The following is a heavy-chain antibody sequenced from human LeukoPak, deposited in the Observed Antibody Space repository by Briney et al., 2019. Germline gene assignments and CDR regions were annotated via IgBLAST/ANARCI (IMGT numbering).Heavy chain of an antibody. V-gene: IGHV3-20*04. Sequence: GGSLRLSCVGFGFNFEDYAMSWVRQVPRKGLEWVAGISWNGDRTHYGHPVKGRFRISRDNDKNSVYLQMDSLGVDDTALYLCGRGDERNAEYRGQGTLVTVSS. CDR1: GFNFEDYA. J-gene: IGHJ4*02. D-gene: IGHD1-1*01. CDR3: GRGDERNAEY. CDR2: ISWNGDRT.